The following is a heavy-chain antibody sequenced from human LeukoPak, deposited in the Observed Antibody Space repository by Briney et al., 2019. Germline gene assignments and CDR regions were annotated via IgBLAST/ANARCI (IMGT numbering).Heavy chain of an antibody. V-gene: IGHV1-18*01. CDR2: ISVYNDNR. CDR1: GYSFTSYG. J-gene: IGHJ4*02. Sequence: ASVKVSCKASGYSFTSYGISWVRQAPGQGLEWMGWISVYNDNRKYAQNFQGRLTMTTDTFTSTAYMELGSLRSDDTAVYYCARDTGYGDYVGDYWGQGTLVTVSS. D-gene: IGHD4-17*01. CDR3: ARDTGYGDYVGDY.